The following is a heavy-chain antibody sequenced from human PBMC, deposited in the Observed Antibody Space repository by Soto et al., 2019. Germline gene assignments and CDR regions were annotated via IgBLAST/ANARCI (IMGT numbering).Heavy chain of an antibody. CDR2: IDPSDSYT. J-gene: IGHJ3*02. CDR3: ATNLIAAAGTPSNAFDI. Sequence: PGESLKISCKGSGYSFTSYWISWVRQMPGKGLEWMGRIDPSDSYTNYSPSFQGHVTISADKSISTAYLQWSSLKASDTAMYYCATNLIAAAGTPSNAFDIWGKGTMVTVSS. D-gene: IGHD6-13*01. V-gene: IGHV5-10-1*01. CDR1: GYSFTSYW.